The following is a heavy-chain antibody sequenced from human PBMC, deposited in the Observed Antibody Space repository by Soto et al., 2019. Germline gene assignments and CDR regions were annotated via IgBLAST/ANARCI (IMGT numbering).Heavy chain of an antibody. J-gene: IGHJ6*02. D-gene: IGHD3-9*01. Sequence: QVQLVESGGGMVQPGRSLRLSCAASGFTFSSYGMHWVRQCPGKGRGWVACIWFDEVEKYDEDSGKGHFTVSRDNHKNTLYLQMTSQRSEDTAMYFCARGGDIFSDDDLDYYYAMDVWGHGTSVLVSS. V-gene: IGHV3-33*01. CDR2: IWFDEVEK. CDR3: ARGGDIFSDDDLDYYYAMDV. CDR1: GFTFSSYG.